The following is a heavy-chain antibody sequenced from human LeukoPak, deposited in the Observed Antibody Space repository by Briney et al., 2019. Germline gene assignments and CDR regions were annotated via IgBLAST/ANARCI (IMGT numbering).Heavy chain of an antibody. Sequence: GGSLRLSCVASGFTFSDPYMHWVRQAPGKGLEWVAFIRYDGSNKYYADSVKGRFTISRDNSKNTLYLQMNSLRAGDTAVYYCAKDQSVGLDYWGQGTLVTVSS. CDR1: GFTFSDPY. CDR3: AKDQSVGLDY. J-gene: IGHJ4*02. D-gene: IGHD2-15*01. V-gene: IGHV3-30*02. CDR2: IRYDGSNK.